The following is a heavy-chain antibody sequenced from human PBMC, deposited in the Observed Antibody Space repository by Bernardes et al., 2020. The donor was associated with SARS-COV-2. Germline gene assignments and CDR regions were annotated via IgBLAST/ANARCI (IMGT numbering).Heavy chain of an antibody. CDR3: ARILRDNGFGSGYYDL. CDR1: GFNFSSYA. J-gene: IGHJ2*01. V-gene: IGHV3-21*01. D-gene: IGHD4-17*01. CDR2: ITASTTYI. Sequence: GGSLRLSCAASGFNFSSYAMNWVRQAPGKGLQWVSSITASTTYIQYTDSVEGRFTDSRDNAKNSLYLEMTSLRAEDTAIYYCARILRDNGFGSGYYDLWGRGTLVTVSS.